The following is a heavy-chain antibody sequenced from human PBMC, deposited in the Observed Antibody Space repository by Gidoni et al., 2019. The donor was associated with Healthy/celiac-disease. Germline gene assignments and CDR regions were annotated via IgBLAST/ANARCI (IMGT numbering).Heavy chain of an antibody. J-gene: IGHJ5*02. V-gene: IGHV4-34*01. Sequence: QVQLQQWGAGLLKPSETLSLTCAVYGGSFSGYYWSWIRQPPGKGLEWIGEINHSGSTNYNPSLKSRVTISVDTSKNQFSLKLSSVTAADTAVYYCARFHPIAARGEREPTISNNWFDLWGQGTLVTVSS. D-gene: IGHD6-13*01. CDR2: INHSGST. CDR3: ARFHPIAARGEREPTISNNWFDL. CDR1: GGSFSGYY.